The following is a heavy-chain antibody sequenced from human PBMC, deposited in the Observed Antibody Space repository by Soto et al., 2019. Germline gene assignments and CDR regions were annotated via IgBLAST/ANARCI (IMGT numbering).Heavy chain of an antibody. J-gene: IGHJ5*02. CDR1: GGSISSGGYS. CDR3: AREDYYGDYWEGWFDP. D-gene: IGHD4-17*01. V-gene: IGHV4-31*11. CDR2: IYYSGST. Sequence: SETPSLTCAVSGGSISSGGYSWSWIRQPPGKGLEWIGYIYYSGSTYYNPSLKSRVTISVDTSKNQFSLKLSSVAAADTAVYYCAREDYYGDYWEGWFDPWGQGTLVTVSS.